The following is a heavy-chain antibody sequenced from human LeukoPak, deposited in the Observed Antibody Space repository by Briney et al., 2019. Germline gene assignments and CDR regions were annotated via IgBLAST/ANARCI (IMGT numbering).Heavy chain of an antibody. CDR1: GFTFSSYW. CDR3: ARDYRAVPIDY. J-gene: IGHJ4*02. D-gene: IGHD6-19*01. CDR2: ISSSSSYI. Sequence: SGGSLRLSCAASGFTFSSYWMSWVRQAPGKGLEWVSSISSSSSYIYYADSVKGRFTISRDNAKNSLYLQMNSLRAEDTAVYYCARDYRAVPIDYWGQGTLVTVSS. V-gene: IGHV3-21*01.